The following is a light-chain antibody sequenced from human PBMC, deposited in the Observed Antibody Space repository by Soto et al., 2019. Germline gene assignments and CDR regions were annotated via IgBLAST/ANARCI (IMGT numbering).Light chain of an antibody. CDR3: AAWDDSLKGWV. CDR2: SNN. CDR1: SSNIGAGYD. J-gene: IGLJ3*02. V-gene: IGLV1-44*01. Sequence: HSVLTQPPSVSGAPGQRVTISCTGSSSNIGAGYDVHWYQQLPGTAPKLLIYSNNQRPSGVPDRFSGSKSGTSASLAISGLQSEDEADYYCAAWDDSLKGWVFGGGTQLTVL.